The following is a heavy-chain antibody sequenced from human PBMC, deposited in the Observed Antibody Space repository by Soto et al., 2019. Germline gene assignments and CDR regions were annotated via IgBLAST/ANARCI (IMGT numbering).Heavy chain of an antibody. CDR2: ISSSSSTI. J-gene: IGHJ4*02. CDR1: GFTFSTYS. CDR3: ARDRTELLWFGELLSTPFDY. Sequence: GGSLRLSCTASGFTFSTYSMNWVRQAPGKGLECVAYISSSSSTIYYADSVKGRFTISRDNAKNSLYLQMNSLRAEDTAVYYCARDRTELLWFGELLSTPFDYWGQGTLVTVSS. D-gene: IGHD3-10*01. V-gene: IGHV3-48*01.